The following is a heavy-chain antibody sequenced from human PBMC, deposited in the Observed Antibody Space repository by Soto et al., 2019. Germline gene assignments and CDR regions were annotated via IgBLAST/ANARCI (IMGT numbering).Heavy chain of an antibody. CDR1: GFTCSSYG. CDR2: ISYDGSNK. Sequence: QVQLVESGGGVFQPGRSLRLSCAASGFTCSSYGMHWVRQAPGKGLEWVALISYDGSNKYYADSVKGRFTISRDNSKNTLYLQMNSLRTEDTAVYYCATDLGNGGRGAFDIWGHGTMVTVSS. V-gene: IGHV3-30*03. D-gene: IGHD7-27*01. CDR3: ATDLGNGGRGAFDI. J-gene: IGHJ3*02.